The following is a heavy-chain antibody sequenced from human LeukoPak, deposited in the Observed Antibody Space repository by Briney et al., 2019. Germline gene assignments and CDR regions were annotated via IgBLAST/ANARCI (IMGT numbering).Heavy chain of an antibody. V-gene: IGHV3-30*02. CDR1: GFTFSSYG. J-gene: IGHJ6*03. CDR3: AKAEGRFLDRGNYMDV. D-gene: IGHD3-3*01. Sequence: GGSLRLSCAASGFTFSSYGMHWVRQAPGKGLEWVAFIRYDGSNKYYADSVKGRFTISRDNSKNTLYLQMNSLRAEDTAVYYCAKAEGRFLDRGNYMDVWGKGTTVTVSS. CDR2: IRYDGSNK.